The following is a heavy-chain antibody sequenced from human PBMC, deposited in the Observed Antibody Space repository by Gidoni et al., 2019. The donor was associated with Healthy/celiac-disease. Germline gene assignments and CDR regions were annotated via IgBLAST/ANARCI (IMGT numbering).Heavy chain of an antibody. CDR3: ARDFLRYSSGLCFDY. D-gene: IGHD6-19*01. J-gene: IGHJ4*02. CDR2: INTNSGGT. CDR1: GYTFTGYY. Sequence: QVQLVQSGAEVKKPGASVKVSCKASGYTFTGYYMHLGRQAPGQGLEGMGWINTNSGGTNYDKKLQGRVTMTRDTSISKAYMEMSRLRYDDTAVYYCARDFLRYSSGLCFDYWGQGTLVTVSS. V-gene: IGHV1-2*02.